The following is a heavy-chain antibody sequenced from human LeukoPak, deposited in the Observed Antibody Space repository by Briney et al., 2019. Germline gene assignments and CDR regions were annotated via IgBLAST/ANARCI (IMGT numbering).Heavy chain of an antibody. CDR2: ISGSGGST. D-gene: IGHD2-8*01. CDR3: AKDISRNIVLMVYGEGFDY. V-gene: IGHV3-23*01. J-gene: IGHJ4*02. CDR1: GFTFSSYA. Sequence: GGSLRLSCAASGFTFSSYAMSWVRQAPGKGLEWVSAISGSGGSTYCADSVKGRFTISRDNSKNTLYLQMNSLRAEDTAVYYCAKDISRNIVLMVYGEGFDYWGQGTLVTVSS.